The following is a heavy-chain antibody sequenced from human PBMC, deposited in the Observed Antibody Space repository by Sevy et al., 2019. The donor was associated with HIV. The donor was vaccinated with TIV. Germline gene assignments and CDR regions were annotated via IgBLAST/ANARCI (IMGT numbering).Heavy chain of an antibody. CDR2: TYYRSKWFN. CDR3: ARDLSSVGSNWDSVAPADYGMDV. CDR1: GDSVSRNTAA. D-gene: IGHD2-2*01. Sequence: SQTLSLTCAISGDSVSRNTAAWNWIRQSPSRGLEWLGRTYYRSKWFNEYALSVISRITINADTSKNHFSLQLNSVTPEDTAVYYCARDLSSVGSNWDSVAPADYGMDVWGQGTTVTVSS. J-gene: IGHJ6*02. V-gene: IGHV6-1*01.